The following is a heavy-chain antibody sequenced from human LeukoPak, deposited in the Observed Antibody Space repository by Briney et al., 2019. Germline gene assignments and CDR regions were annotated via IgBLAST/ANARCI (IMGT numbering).Heavy chain of an antibody. CDR1: GGSFSGYY. CDR2: INHSGST. CDR3: ARGRPYYYDSSGYYPHYYFDY. Sequence: PSETLSLTCAVYGGSFSGYYWSWIRQPPGKGLEWIWEINHSGSTNCNPSLKSRVTISVDTSKNQFSLKLSSVTAADTAVYYCARGRPYYYDSSGYYPHYYFDYWGQGTLVTVSS. V-gene: IGHV4-34*01. J-gene: IGHJ4*02. D-gene: IGHD3-22*01.